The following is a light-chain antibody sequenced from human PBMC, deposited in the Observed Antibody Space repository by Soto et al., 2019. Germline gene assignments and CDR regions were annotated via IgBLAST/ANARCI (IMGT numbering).Light chain of an antibody. CDR2: KAS. Sequence: IQMTQFPSTLSACVGDRVTITCRASQSIDTWLAWHQQKPGQAPKLLISKASSLESGVPSRFSGSGSGTEFTLTISSLQPDDSATYYCQQYNSYRAFGQGTKADIK. CDR1: QSIDTW. J-gene: IGKJ1*01. CDR3: QQYNSYRA. V-gene: IGKV1-5*03.